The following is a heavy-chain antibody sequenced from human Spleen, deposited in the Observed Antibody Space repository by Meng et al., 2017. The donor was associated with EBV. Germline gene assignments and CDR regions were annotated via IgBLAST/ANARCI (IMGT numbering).Heavy chain of an antibody. V-gene: IGHV6-1*01. J-gene: IGHJ4*02. Sequence: QLQQSGPGLVKPSQTLSLTCAISGERVSSDSAAWNWVRQSPWRGLEWLGRTYYRSRWYHDYAISVKSRITIDADTSKNQFSLHLTSVTPEDTAVYYCARGWSYRNRDSDFWGQGTLVTVSS. CDR3: ARGWSYRNRDSDF. D-gene: IGHD3-16*02. CDR2: TYYRSRWYH. CDR1: GERVSSDSAA.